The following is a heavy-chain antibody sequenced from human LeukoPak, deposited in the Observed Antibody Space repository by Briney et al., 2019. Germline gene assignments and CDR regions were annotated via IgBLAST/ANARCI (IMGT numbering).Heavy chain of an antibody. D-gene: IGHD3-16*01. CDR3: ARDSISGSYVHFDH. V-gene: IGHV7-4-1*02. CDR2: INTNTGNP. J-gene: IGHJ4*02. Sequence: ASVKVSCKASGYTFTTYAMNWVRQAPGQGLELMGWINTNTGNPTYAQGFTGRFVFSLDTSVSTAYLQISSLKADDTAVYYCARDSISGSYVHFDHWGQGTLVTVSS. CDR1: GYTFTTYA.